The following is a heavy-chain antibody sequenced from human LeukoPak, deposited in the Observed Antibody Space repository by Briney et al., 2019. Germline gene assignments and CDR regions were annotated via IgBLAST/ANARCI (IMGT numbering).Heavy chain of an antibody. CDR3: VRDNAYTFDY. Sequence: GGSLRLSCAASGFTLSDEGMHWVRQAPGKGLEWVSFIHVDANEIYYADSVKGRFTISRDNAKSTLSLQMNSLRAEDTAIYYCVRDNAYTFDYWGQGTLVTVSS. D-gene: IGHD5-24*01. V-gene: IGHV3-30*02. CDR1: GFTLSDEG. CDR2: IHVDANEI. J-gene: IGHJ4*01.